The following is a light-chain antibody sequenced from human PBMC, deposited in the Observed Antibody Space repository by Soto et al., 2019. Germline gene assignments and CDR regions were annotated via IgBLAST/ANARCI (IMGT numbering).Light chain of an antibody. CDR2: GAS. V-gene: IGKV3-20*01. Sequence: EIVMTKAPAAMCLVPGGSAILSYRASQSVISNLAWYQQKPGQAPRLLIYGASNRATGIPDRFSGSGSGTDFTLTISRLEPEDFAVYYCQQYGSSPPSVTFGQGTRLEIK. J-gene: IGKJ5*01. CDR3: QQYGSSPPSVT. CDR1: QSVISN.